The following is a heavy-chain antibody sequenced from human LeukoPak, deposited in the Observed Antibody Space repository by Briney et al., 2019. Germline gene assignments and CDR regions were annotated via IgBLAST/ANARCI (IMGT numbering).Heavy chain of an antibody. CDR3: ARVVSGTWAFDY. V-gene: IGHV4-61*02. D-gene: IGHD3-16*01. Sequence: KXLXWIGRIYPSGSTNYNPSLKSRVTISVDTSKNQFSLKLSSVTAADTAVYYCARVVSGTWAFDYWGQGTLVTVSS. CDR2: IYPSGST. J-gene: IGHJ4*02.